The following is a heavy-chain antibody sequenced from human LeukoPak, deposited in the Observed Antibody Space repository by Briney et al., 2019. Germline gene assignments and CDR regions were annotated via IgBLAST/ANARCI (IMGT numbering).Heavy chain of an antibody. CDR2: IWYDGSIK. Sequence: GSLRLSCSASGFIFISYGMHCVRQAPGKGLVWVAAIWYDGSIKYYSDSVKGRLTISRDNSKNKLYLKMNRLKADNTGVYYWAGEVCAAVAEPFYCYGMDVWGQGTTVTVSS. V-gene: IGHV3-33*01. CDR1: GFIFISYG. J-gene: IGHJ6*02. D-gene: IGHD6-19*01. CDR3: AGEVCAAVAEPFYCYGMDV.